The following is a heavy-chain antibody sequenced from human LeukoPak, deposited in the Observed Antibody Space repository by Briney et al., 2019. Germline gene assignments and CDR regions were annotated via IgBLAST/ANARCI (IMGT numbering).Heavy chain of an antibody. Sequence: ASVTVSCKASGGTFSSYAISWVRQAPGQGLEWMGRIIPILGIANYAQKFQGRVTITADKSTSTAYMELRSLRSDDTAVYYCARGGAVAGFYYYYGMDVWGQGTTVTVSS. V-gene: IGHV1-69*04. CDR2: IIPILGIA. CDR3: ARGGAVAGFYYYYGMDV. CDR1: GGTFSSYA. J-gene: IGHJ6*02. D-gene: IGHD6-19*01.